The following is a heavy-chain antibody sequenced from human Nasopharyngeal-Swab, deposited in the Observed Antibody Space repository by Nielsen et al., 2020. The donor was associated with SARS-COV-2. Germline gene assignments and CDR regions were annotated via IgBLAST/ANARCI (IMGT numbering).Heavy chain of an antibody. D-gene: IGHD4/OR15-4a*01. Sequence: WVRQVPGQGLEWMGWISAYNGNTNYAQKLQGRVTMITDTSTSTAYMELRSLRSDDTAVYYCARAMTMVVTIPAYWGQGTLVTVSS. V-gene: IGHV1-18*01. CDR2: ISAYNGNT. CDR3: ARAMTMVVTIPAY. J-gene: IGHJ4*02.